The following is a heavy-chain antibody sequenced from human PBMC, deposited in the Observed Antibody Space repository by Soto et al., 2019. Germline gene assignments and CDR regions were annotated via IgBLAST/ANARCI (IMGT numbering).Heavy chain of an antibody. CDR1: GYSFTSYW. D-gene: IGHD3-10*01. J-gene: IGHJ4*02. CDR3: ARHKVPSRFGELLSGLGY. CDR2: IDPSDSYT. Sequence: PGESLKISCKGSGYSFTSYWISWVRQMPGKGLEWMGRIDPSDSYTNYSPSFQGHVTISADKSISTAYLQWSSLKASDTAMYYCARHKVPSRFGELLSGLGYWGKGTLVTVSS. V-gene: IGHV5-10-1*01.